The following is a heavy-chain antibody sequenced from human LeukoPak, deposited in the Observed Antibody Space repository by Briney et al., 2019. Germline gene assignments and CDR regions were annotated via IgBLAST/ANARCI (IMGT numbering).Heavy chain of an antibody. CDR2: IYSSGIT. V-gene: IGHV4-4*07. Sequence: SETLSLTCTVAGGSISSYYWSWSRHPAGKGLEWIGRIYSSGITNYNPSLKSRVTMPVDTSKNQFSLKLSSVTAADTAVYYCARVLNRSHYGAYAIRGHDENYYSLDVWGKRTTVTVSS. CDR3: ARVLNRSHYGAYAIRGHDENYYSLDV. D-gene: IGHD4-17*01. CDR1: GGSISSYY. J-gene: IGHJ6*03.